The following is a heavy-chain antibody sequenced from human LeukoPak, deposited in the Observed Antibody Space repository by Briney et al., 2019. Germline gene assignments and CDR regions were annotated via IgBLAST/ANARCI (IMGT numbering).Heavy chain of an antibody. Sequence: ASVKVSCKASGGTFSSYAISWVRQAPGQGLEWMGGIIPIFGRANYAQKFQGRVTITADKSTSTAYMELSSLRSEDTAVYYCARGRYSSSWYVDYWGQETLVTVSS. CDR1: GGTFSSYA. V-gene: IGHV1-69*06. D-gene: IGHD6-13*01. J-gene: IGHJ4*02. CDR2: IIPIFGRA. CDR3: ARGRYSSSWYVDY.